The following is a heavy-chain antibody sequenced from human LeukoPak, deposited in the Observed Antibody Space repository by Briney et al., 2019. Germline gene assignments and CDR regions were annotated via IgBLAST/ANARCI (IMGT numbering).Heavy chain of an antibody. Sequence: GGSLRPSCAASGFTFPNAWVNWVRQAPGKGLEWVGHIKSKGNGGTIDYAAPVNGRFTISGDDSKNTVYLQMNSLEIEDTAVYFCTTDPGRGVRGYWGQGTLVTVSS. V-gene: IGHV3-15*01. CDR2: IKSKGNGGTI. D-gene: IGHD3-10*01. CDR3: TTDPGRGVRGY. CDR1: GFTFPNAW. J-gene: IGHJ4*02.